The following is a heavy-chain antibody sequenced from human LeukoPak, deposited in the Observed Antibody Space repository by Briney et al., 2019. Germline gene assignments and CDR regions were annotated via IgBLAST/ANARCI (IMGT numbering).Heavy chain of an antibody. CDR2: IYYSGST. CDR3: ARDGAHGDYGTYYFDY. Sequence: ASETLSLTCTVSGGSISSGDYYWSWIRQPPGKGLEWIGYIYYSGSTYYNPSLKSRVTISVDTSKNQFSLKLSSVTAADTAVYYRARDGAHGDYGTYYFDYWGQGTLVTVSS. V-gene: IGHV4-30-4*01. D-gene: IGHD4-17*01. CDR1: GGSISSGDYY. J-gene: IGHJ4*02.